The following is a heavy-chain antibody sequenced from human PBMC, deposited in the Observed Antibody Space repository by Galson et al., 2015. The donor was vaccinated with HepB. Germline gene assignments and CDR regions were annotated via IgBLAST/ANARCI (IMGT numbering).Heavy chain of an antibody. CDR3: AKDHYDSSGGVDY. D-gene: IGHD3-22*01. CDR1: GFTFSSYG. Sequence: SLRLSCAASGFTFSSYGMHWVRQAPGKGLEWVAVISYDGSNKYYADSVKGRFTISRDNSKNTLYLQMNSLRAEDTAVYYCAKDHYDSSGGVDYWGQGTLVTVSS. V-gene: IGHV3-30*18. CDR2: ISYDGSNK. J-gene: IGHJ4*02.